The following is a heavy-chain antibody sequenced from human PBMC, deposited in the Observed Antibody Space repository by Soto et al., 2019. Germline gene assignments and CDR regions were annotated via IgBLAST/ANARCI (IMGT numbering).Heavy chain of an antibody. V-gene: IGHV1-18*01. Sequence: ASVKVSCKASGYTFTSYGSSWVRQAPGQGLEWMGWISAYNGNTNYAQKLQGRVTMTTDTSTSTAYMELRSLRSDDTAVYYCARGNYDSSGYYYVQGAFDIWGQGTMVTVSS. CDR1: GYTFTSYG. D-gene: IGHD3-22*01. J-gene: IGHJ3*02. CDR3: ARGNYDSSGYYYVQGAFDI. CDR2: ISAYNGNT.